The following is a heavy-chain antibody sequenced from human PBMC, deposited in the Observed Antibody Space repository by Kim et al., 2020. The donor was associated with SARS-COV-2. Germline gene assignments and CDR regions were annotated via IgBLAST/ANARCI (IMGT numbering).Heavy chain of an antibody. V-gene: IGHV4-39*01. CDR3: ERHQRYSRDWYF. Sequence: SETLSLTCTVSGGSLSSSSYYWGWIRQPPGKGLEWIGTAYYIGNTYYNPSLKSRVTISVDTSKNQFSLKLGSVTAADTAVYYCERHQRYSRDWYF. D-gene: IGHD6-19*01. CDR2: AYYIGNT. CDR1: GGSLSSSSYY. J-gene: IGHJ2*01.